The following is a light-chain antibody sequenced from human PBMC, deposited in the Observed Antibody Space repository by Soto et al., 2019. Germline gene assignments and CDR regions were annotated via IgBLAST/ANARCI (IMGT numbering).Light chain of an antibody. CDR3: QQSDSSPPT. V-gene: IGKV1-39*01. CDR2: AAS. CDR1: QSISNH. Sequence: DIKMTQSPSSLSASAADRVIITCRASQSISNHLDWYQQKPGKAPKLLIFAASSLQSGVPSRFSGSRSGTDFTLTISSLQPEDFARYYCQQSDSSPPTFGQGAKVDIK. J-gene: IGKJ1*01.